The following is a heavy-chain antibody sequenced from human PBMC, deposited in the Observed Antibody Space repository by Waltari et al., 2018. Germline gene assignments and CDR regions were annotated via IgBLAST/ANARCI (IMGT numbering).Heavy chain of an antibody. CDR3: ATEKPVTVTKPRYDAFDI. V-gene: IGHV1-69-2*01. CDR2: VDPEDGET. CDR1: GYTFTDYY. Sequence: EVQLVQSGAEVKKPGATVKISCKASGYTFTDYYMHWVQQAPGNGLEWMGRVDPEDGETIYAEKFQGRVTITADTSTDTAYMELSSLRSEDTAVYYCATEKPVTVTKPRYDAFDIWGQGTMVTVSS. D-gene: IGHD4-4*01. J-gene: IGHJ3*02.